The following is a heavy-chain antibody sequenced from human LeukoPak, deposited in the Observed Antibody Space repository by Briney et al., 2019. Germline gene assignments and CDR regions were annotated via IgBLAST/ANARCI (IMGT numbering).Heavy chain of an antibody. CDR2: IGGSGGST. CDR3: AAGRGYYDSSGYYGFDY. CDR1: GFTFSSYA. J-gene: IGHJ4*02. Sequence: GSLRLSCAASGFTFSSYAMSWVRQAPGKGLEWVSAIGGSGGSTYYADSVKGRFTISRDNSKNTLYLQMNSLRAEDTAVYYCAAGRGYYDSSGYYGFDYWGQGTLVTVSS. D-gene: IGHD3-22*01. V-gene: IGHV3-23*01.